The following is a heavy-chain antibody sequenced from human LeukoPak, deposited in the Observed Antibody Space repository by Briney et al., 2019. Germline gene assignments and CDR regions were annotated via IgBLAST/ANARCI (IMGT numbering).Heavy chain of an antibody. D-gene: IGHD5-12*01. Sequence: SETLSLTCTVSGGSISSCYWSWIRQPPGKGLEWIGYIYYSGSTNYNPSLKSRVTISVDTSKNQFSLKLSSVTAADTAVYYCARDSAALVATNYYYYYGMDVWGQGTTVTVSS. CDR1: GGSISSCY. J-gene: IGHJ6*02. V-gene: IGHV4-59*01. CDR2: IYYSGST. CDR3: ARDSAALVATNYYYYYGMDV.